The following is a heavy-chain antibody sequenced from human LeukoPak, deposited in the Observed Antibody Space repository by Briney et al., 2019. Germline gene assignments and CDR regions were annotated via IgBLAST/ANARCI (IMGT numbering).Heavy chain of an antibody. Sequence: PSETLSLTCAVYGGSFSGYYWSWIRQPPGKGLEWIGEINHSGSTNYNPSLKSRVTISVDTSKNQFSLKLSSVTAADTAVYYCARAGRRLWFGVHLWGRGTLVTVSS. CDR1: GGSFSGYY. CDR3: ARAGRRLWFGVHL. D-gene: IGHD3-10*01. V-gene: IGHV4-34*01. J-gene: IGHJ2*01. CDR2: INHSGST.